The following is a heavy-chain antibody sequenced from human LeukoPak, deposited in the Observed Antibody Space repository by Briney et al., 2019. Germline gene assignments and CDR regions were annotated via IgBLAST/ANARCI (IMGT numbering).Heavy chain of an antibody. CDR2: IYYSGST. D-gene: IGHD3-10*01. CDR1: GCSISSYY. CDR3: ARVRSMVRGNWFDP. Sequence: SETLSLTCTVSGCSISSYYWSWIRQPPGKGLEWIEYIYYSGSTNYNPSLKSRVTISVDTSKNQFSLKLSSVTAADTAVYYCARVRSMVRGNWFDPWGQGTLVTVSS. J-gene: IGHJ5*02. V-gene: IGHV4-59*01.